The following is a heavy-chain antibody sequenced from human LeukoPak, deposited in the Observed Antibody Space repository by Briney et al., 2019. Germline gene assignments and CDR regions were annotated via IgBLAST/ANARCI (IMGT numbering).Heavy chain of an antibody. J-gene: IGHJ4*02. V-gene: IGHV3-48*01. CDR2: ISSSSSAI. CDR3: ARVEYGDYPGDY. Sequence: PGGSLRLSCAASGFTFSIYTMNWVRQAPGKGLEWVSYISSSSSAICYADSVKGRFTISRDNAKNSLYLQMNSLRAEDTAVYYCARVEYGDYPGDYWGQGTLVTVSS. CDR1: GFTFSIYT. D-gene: IGHD4-17*01.